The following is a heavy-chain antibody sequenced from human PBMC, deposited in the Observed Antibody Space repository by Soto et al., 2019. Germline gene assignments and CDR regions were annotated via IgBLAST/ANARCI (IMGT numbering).Heavy chain of an antibody. CDR3: ARVELSCSGGSCFPEGYFQH. Sequence: QVLLVQSGAEVKKPGASVKVSCKASGYTFISYGFSWVRQAPGQGLEWMGWISAYNGNTNYAQKLQGRVTMTTVTSTSTAYMELRSLRSDDTAVYYCARVELSCSGGSCFPEGYFQHWGQGTLVTVSS. D-gene: IGHD2-15*01. CDR2: ISAYNGNT. CDR1: GYTFISYG. J-gene: IGHJ1*01. V-gene: IGHV1-18*01.